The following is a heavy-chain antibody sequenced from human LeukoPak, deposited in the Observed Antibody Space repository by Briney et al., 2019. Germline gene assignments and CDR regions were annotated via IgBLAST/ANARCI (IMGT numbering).Heavy chain of an antibody. CDR3: AGVSYSSSWYVDY. CDR1: GGSISSYY. J-gene: IGHJ4*02. V-gene: IGHV4-59*01. D-gene: IGHD6-13*01. CDR2: IYYSGST. Sequence: ASETLSLTCTVSGGSISSYYWSWIRQPPGKGLEWIGYIYYSGSTNYNPSLKSRVTISVDTSKNQFSLKLSSVTAADTAVYYCAGVSYSSSWYVDYWGQGTLVTVSS.